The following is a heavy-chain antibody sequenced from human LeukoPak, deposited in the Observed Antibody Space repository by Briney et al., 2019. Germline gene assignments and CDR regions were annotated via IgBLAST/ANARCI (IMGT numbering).Heavy chain of an antibody. Sequence: PGGSLRLSCAASGFTFSSCAMSWVRQAPGKGLEWVSAISGGGGSTYYADSVKGRFTISRDNSKNTLYLQMNSLRAEDTAVYYCARYGQQLVSDYWGQGTLLTVSS. CDR1: GFTFSSCA. V-gene: IGHV3-23*01. CDR2: ISGGGGST. J-gene: IGHJ4*02. CDR3: ARYGQQLVSDY. D-gene: IGHD6-13*01.